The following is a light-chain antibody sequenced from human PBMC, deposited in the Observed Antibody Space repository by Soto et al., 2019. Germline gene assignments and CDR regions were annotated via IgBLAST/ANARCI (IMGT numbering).Light chain of an antibody. CDR2: RNN. V-gene: IGLV1-47*01. J-gene: IGLJ2*01. Sequence: QSVLTQPPSASGTPGQRVTISCSGSSSNIGSNYVYWYQQLPGTAPKLLIFRNNQRPSGVPDRFSDSKSGTSASLAISGLRSEDDADYYCAAWDDSLSAVVFGGGTKLTVL. CDR1: SSNIGSNY. CDR3: AAWDDSLSAVV.